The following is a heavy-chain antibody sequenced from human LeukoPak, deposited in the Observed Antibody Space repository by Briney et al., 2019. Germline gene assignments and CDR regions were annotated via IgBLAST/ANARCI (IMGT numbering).Heavy chain of an antibody. CDR3: AKELEQQFDY. V-gene: IGHV3-30*02. Sequence: QPGGSLRLSCAASGFTFNSYGMHWVRQAPGKGLEWVSFIRYDGINKYYTDSVKGRFTISRDNSKNTLYLQVDSLRAEDTAVYYCAKELEQQFDYWGQGTLVTVSS. D-gene: IGHD6-13*01. CDR2: IRYDGINK. CDR1: GFTFNSYG. J-gene: IGHJ4*02.